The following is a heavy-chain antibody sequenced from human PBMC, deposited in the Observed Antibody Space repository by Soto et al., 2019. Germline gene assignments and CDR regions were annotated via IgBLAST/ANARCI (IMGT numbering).Heavy chain of an antibody. J-gene: IGHJ4*02. CDR3: ARATYYYDSSGYYKTGGFDY. V-gene: IGHV1-69*01. CDR1: GGTFSSYA. D-gene: IGHD3-22*01. Sequence: QVQLVQSGAEVKKPGSSVKVSCKASGGTFSSYAISWVRQAPGQGLEWMGGIIPIFGTANYAQKFQGRVTITADESTSTAYMELSSLRSEDTAVYYCARATYYYDSSGYYKTGGFDYWGQGTLVTVSS. CDR2: IIPIFGTA.